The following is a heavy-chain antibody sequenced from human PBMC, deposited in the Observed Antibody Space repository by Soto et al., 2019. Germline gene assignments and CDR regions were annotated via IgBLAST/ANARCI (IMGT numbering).Heavy chain of an antibody. CDR3: ARDLPAADAFDI. V-gene: IGHV3-74*01. J-gene: IGHJ3*02. Sequence: EVQLVESGGGLVQPGGSLRLSCAASGFTFNSHWMHWVRQAPGKGLVWVSRINGDGSSTTYADSVKGRFTISRDNAKNTLSLQMNSLRVEDTAVYYCARDLPAADAFDIWGQGTTVTVSS. CDR2: INGDGSST. CDR1: GFTFNSHW.